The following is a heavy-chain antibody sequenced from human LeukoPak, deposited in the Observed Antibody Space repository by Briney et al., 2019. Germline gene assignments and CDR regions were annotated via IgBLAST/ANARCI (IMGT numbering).Heavy chain of an antibody. CDR3: ARDIVVVVAYYYMDV. D-gene: IGHD2-15*01. Sequence: PGGSLRLSCAASGFTFSSYEMNWVRQTPGKGLEWLSYISSSGGTIYYADSVKGRFTISRDNAKSSLYLQMNSLRAEDTAVYYCARDIVVVVAYYYMDVWGKGTTVTVSS. J-gene: IGHJ6*03. V-gene: IGHV3-48*03. CDR2: ISSSGGTI. CDR1: GFTFSSYE.